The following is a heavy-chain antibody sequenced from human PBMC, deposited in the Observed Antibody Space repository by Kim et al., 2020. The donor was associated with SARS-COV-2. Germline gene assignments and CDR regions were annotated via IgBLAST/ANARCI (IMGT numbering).Heavy chain of an antibody. Sequence: SETLSLTCTVSGGSISSGGYYWSWIRQHPGKGLEWIGYIYYSGSTYYNPSLKSRVTISVDTSKNQFSLKLSSVTAADTAVYYCARGPLLRYFDWLPNLALDYWGQGTLVTVSS. J-gene: IGHJ4*02. V-gene: IGHV4-31*03. CDR2: IYYSGST. D-gene: IGHD3-9*01. CDR3: ARGPLLRYFDWLPNLALDY. CDR1: GGSISSGGYY.